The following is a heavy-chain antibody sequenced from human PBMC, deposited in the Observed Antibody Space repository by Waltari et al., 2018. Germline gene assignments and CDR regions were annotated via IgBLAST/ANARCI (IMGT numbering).Heavy chain of an antibody. J-gene: IGHJ4*02. CDR2: INPDGRET. D-gene: IGHD3-9*01. CDR1: GFPFRTYW. CDR3: VRGSNDWIGLDY. V-gene: IGHV3-74*01. Sequence: EVQLVESGGGLVQPGGSLRLPCAPSGFPFRTYWMHWVRQAPGKGLLCVSRINPDGRETNYADSVKGRFTISRDNAKNTLYLQMNSLRGEDTAVYYCVRGSNDWIGLDYWGQGALVTVSS.